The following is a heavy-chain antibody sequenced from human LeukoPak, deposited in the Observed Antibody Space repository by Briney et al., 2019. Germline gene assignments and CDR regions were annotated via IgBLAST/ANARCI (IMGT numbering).Heavy chain of an antibody. Sequence: SETLSLTCAVYGGSFSGYYWRWLRQPPGKGLEWIGEINHSGSTNYNPSLKSRVTISVDTSKNQFSLKLSSVTAADTAVYYCARGPVDTAMVGSFDYWGQGTLVTVSS. CDR1: GGSFSGYY. V-gene: IGHV4-34*01. D-gene: IGHD5-18*01. CDR3: ARGPVDTAMVGSFDY. CDR2: INHSGST. J-gene: IGHJ4*02.